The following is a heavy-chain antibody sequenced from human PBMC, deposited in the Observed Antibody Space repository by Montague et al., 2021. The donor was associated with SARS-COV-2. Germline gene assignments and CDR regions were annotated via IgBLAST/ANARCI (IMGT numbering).Heavy chain of an antibody. J-gene: IGHJ6*02. V-gene: IGHV4-61*02. Sequence: TLSLTCTVSGGSISSGSYYWSWIRQPAGKGLEWIGRIYTSGSTNYNPSLKSRVTISVDTSKNQFSLKLSSVTAADTAVYYCARQPPTWHTNYYYYYGMDVWGQGTTVTVSS. CDR3: ARQPPTWHTNYYYYYGMDV. CDR1: GGSISSGSYY. CDR2: IYTSGST.